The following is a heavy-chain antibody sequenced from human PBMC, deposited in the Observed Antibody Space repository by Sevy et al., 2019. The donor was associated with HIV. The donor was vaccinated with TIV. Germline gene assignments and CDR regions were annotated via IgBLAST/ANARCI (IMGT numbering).Heavy chain of an antibody. CDR1: GFTFSDYC. CDR2: ISSSGSTI. J-gene: IGHJ5*02. V-gene: IGHV3-11*01. Sequence: GGSLRLSCAASGFTFSDYCMSWIRQGPGKGLEWVSYISSSGSTIYYADSVKGRFTISRDNAKNSLYLQMNSLRAEDTAVYYCARGALRFLVVRNWFDPWGQGTLVTVSS. CDR3: ARGALRFLVVRNWFDP. D-gene: IGHD3-3*01.